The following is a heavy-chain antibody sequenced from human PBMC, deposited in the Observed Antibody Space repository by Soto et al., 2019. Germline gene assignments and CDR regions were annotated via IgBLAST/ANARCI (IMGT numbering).Heavy chain of an antibody. D-gene: IGHD6-13*01. CDR2: IWYDGSNK. V-gene: IGHV3-33*01. Sequence: XGSLGLSFAASGFSFSSYGVHWVRQAPGKGLEWVAVIWYDGSNKYYADSVKGRFTISRDNSKNTLYLQMNSLRAEDTAVYYCATGYSSTTIPWFDPCGQGTLVTVSS. J-gene: IGHJ5*02. CDR3: ATGYSSTTIPWFDP. CDR1: GFSFSSYG.